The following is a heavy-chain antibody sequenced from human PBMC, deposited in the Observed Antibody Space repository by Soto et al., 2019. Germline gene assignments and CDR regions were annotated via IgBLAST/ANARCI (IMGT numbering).Heavy chain of an antibody. CDR1: GFTFSNAW. D-gene: IGHD3-10*01. J-gene: IGHJ4*02. CDR2: IKSKTDGGTT. CDR3: TTDPHRGFTLYYFDY. Sequence: GGSLRLSCAASGFTFSNAWMSWVRQAPGKGLEWVGRIKSKTDGGTTDYAAPVKGRFTISRDDSKNTLYLQMNSLKTEDTAVYYCTTDPHRGFTLYYFDYWGQGTLVTVSS. V-gene: IGHV3-15*01.